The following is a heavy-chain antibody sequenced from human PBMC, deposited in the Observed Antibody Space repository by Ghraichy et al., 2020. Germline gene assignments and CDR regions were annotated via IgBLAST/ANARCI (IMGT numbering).Heavy chain of an antibody. CDR1: GYTFTGYY. D-gene: IGHD5-18*01. Sequence: ASVKVSCKASGYTFTGYYMHWVRQAPGQGLEWMGWINPNSGGTNYAQKFQGRVTMTRDTSISTAYMELSRLRSDDTAVYYCARHLTMDTAMDNDMAYWGQGTLVTVSS. CDR2: INPNSGGT. J-gene: IGHJ4*02. V-gene: IGHV1-2*02. CDR3: ARHLTMDTAMDNDMAY.